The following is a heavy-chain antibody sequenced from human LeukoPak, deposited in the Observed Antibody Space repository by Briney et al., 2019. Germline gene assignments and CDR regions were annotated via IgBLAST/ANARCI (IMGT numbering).Heavy chain of an antibody. CDR3: ARVERGATTDY. J-gene: IGHJ4*02. CDR1: GFTFNAYA. CDR2: INWNGGST. V-gene: IGHV3-20*04. Sequence: GGSLRLSCTASGFTFNAYAMNWVRQAPGKGLEWVSGINWNGGSTDYADSVKGRFTISRDNARNSLYLEMNSLRVEDTAFYYCARVERGATTDYWGQGTLVTVSS. D-gene: IGHD1-26*01.